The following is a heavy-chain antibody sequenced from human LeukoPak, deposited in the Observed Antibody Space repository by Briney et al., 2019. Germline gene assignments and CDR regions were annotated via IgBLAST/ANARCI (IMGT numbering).Heavy chain of an antibody. J-gene: IGHJ6*04. CDR1: GFTFSNAW. CDR3: TTDPGQQLAKRGYYYYGMDV. Sequence: GGSLGLSCAASGFTFSNAWMSWVRQAPGKGLEWVGRIKSKTDGGTTDYAAPVKGRFTISRDDSKNTLYLQMNSLKTEDTAVYYCTTDPGQQLAKRGYYYYGMDVWGKGTTVTVSS. CDR2: IKSKTDGGTT. D-gene: IGHD6-13*01. V-gene: IGHV3-15*01.